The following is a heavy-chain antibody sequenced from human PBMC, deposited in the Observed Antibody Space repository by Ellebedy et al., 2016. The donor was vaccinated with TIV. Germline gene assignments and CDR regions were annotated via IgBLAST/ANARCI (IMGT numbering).Heavy chain of an antibody. CDR1: GFTFSNYW. Sequence: GESLKISXAASGFTFSNYWMSWVRQAPGKGLEWVANIKRDGSEKSYVDSVKGRFTISRDNAKNSLYLQMNSLRAEDTALYYCARERGYYGSGTYFGDYWGQGILVTVSS. CDR3: ARERGYYGSGTYFGDY. J-gene: IGHJ4*02. V-gene: IGHV3-7*03. CDR2: IKRDGSEK. D-gene: IGHD3-10*01.